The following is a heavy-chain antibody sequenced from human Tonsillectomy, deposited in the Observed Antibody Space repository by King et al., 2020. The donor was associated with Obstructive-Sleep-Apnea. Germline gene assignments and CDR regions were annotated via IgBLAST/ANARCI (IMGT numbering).Heavy chain of an antibody. J-gene: IGHJ5*02. CDR3: ARKDYDNHGNGYSNWFDT. Sequence: VQLQESGPGLVKPSETLSLTCTVSGGSITTYYWSWIRPPPGKGLEWIGYIYYRGSTSYNPSLKSRVTLSLDTSKNQVSLRLTSMTAADTAMYYCARKDYDNHGNGYSNWFDTWGQGTLVTVSS. CDR1: GGSITTYY. V-gene: IGHV4-59*01. CDR2: IYYRGST. D-gene: IGHD3-22*01.